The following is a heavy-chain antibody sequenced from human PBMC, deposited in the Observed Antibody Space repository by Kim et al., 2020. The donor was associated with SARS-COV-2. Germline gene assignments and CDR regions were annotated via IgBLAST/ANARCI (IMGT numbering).Heavy chain of an antibody. Sequence: SETLSLTCTVSGGSISSYYWSWIRQSPGKGLEWIGYIYYSGSTNHNPSLKSRVTISVDTSKNQVSLKLSSVTAADTAVYYCARHGTISSSWLGYWGQGTLVTVSS. CDR2: IYYSGST. V-gene: IGHV4-59*08. J-gene: IGHJ4*02. CDR3: ARHGTISSSWLGY. CDR1: GGSISSYY. D-gene: IGHD6-13*01.